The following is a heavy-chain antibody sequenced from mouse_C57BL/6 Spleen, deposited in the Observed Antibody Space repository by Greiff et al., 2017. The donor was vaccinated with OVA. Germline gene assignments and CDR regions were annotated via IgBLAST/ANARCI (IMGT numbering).Heavy chain of an antibody. CDR2: ISNGGGST. J-gene: IGHJ2*01. D-gene: IGHD1-1*01. V-gene: IGHV5-12*01. CDR3: ASAGSSYADY. Sequence: EVKLMESGGGLVQPGGSLTLSCAASGFTFSDYYMYWVRQTPEKRLEWVAYISNGGGSTYYPDTVKGRFTISRDNAKNTLYLQMSRLKSEDTAMYYCASAGSSYADYWGQGTTLTVSS. CDR1: GFTFSDYY.